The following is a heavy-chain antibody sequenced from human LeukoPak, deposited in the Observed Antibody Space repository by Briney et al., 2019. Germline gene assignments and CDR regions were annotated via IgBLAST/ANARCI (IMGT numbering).Heavy chain of an antibody. J-gene: IGHJ5*02. CDR1: GGSISSGSYY. D-gene: IGHD5-12*01. Sequence: SETLSLTCTVSGGSISSGSYYWSWIRQPAGKGLEWIGRIYTSGSTNYSPSLKSRVTISVDTSKNQFSLKLSSVTAADTAVYYCARDLGYGNWFDPWGQGTLVTVSS. V-gene: IGHV4-61*02. CDR3: ARDLGYGNWFDP. CDR2: IYTSGST.